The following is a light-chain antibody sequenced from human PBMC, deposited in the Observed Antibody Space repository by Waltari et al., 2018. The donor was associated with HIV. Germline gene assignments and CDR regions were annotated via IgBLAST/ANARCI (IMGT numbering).Light chain of an antibody. CDR1: SSTIGIHF. CDR3: AAWGDSLTSFV. V-gene: IGLV1-47*01. CDR2: RNN. J-gene: IGLJ1*01. Sequence: QSVLIQPPPASDTSGHRFHISCSVSSSTIGIHFFFWYQHLPGTATKLLIYRNNQRPSGVPDRFAGSKSGTSASLAISGLRSEDEADYYCAAWGDSLTSFVFGTGTKVTVL.